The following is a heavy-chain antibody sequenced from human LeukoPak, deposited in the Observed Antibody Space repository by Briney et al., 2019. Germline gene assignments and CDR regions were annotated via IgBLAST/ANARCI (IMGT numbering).Heavy chain of an antibody. CDR1: GYTFTGYY. D-gene: IGHD2-2*01. Sequence: GASVKVSFKASGYTFTGYYMHWVRQDLRQGLQWMGWINPNSGGTDYAQKFQGRVTMTRDTSIRTVYMELSSLRSDDTAVYYCARADSVPAGDYHYWYMDVWGKGTTVTVSS. J-gene: IGHJ6*03. CDR3: ARADSVPAGDYHYWYMDV. V-gene: IGHV1-2*02. CDR2: INPNSGGT.